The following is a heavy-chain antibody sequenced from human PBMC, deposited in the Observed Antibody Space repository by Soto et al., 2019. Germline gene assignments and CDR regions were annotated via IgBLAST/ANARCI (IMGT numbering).Heavy chain of an antibody. CDR1: GGTFSSYA. Sequence: SVKVSCKASGGTFSSYAISWVRQAPGQGLEWMGGIIPIFGTANYAQKFQGRVTITADESTSTAYMELSSLRSEDTAVYYCARDSHYGSGSYNIWFDPWGQGTLVTVSS. J-gene: IGHJ5*02. V-gene: IGHV1-69*13. D-gene: IGHD3-10*01. CDR3: ARDSHYGSGSYNIWFDP. CDR2: IIPIFGTA.